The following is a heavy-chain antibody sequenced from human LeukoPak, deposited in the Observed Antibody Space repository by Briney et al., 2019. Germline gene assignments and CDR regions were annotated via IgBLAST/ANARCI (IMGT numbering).Heavy chain of an antibody. D-gene: IGHD5-24*01. J-gene: IGHJ4*02. V-gene: IGHV4-59*12. CDR3: ARGRGIGRWDFDY. CDR2: IYYSGST. CDR1: GGSISSYY. Sequence: SETLSLTCTVSGGSISSYYWSWIRQPPGKGLEWIGYIYYSGSTNYNPSLKSRVTISVDTSKNQFSLKLSSVTAADTAVYYCARGRGIGRWDFDYWGQGTLVTVSS.